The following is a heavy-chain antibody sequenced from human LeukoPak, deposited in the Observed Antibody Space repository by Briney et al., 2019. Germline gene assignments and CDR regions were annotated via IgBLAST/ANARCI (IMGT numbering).Heavy chain of an antibody. J-gene: IGHJ3*02. CDR3: AREGGGSGSYLAFDI. V-gene: IGHV4-59*12. D-gene: IGHD3-10*01. Sequence: SETLSLTCAVSGGSISTYYWSWIRQPPGKGLEWIGYIHYSGSSNYNPSLKSRVTISLDTSKNQFSLKLSSVTAADTAVYYCAREGGGSGSYLAFDIWGQGTMVTVSS. CDR2: IHYSGSS. CDR1: GGSISTYY.